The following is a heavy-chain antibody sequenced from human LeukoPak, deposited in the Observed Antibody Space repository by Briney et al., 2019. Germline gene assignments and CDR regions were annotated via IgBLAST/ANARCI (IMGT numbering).Heavy chain of an antibody. Sequence: GGSLRLSCAASGFTFSSYGMHWVRQAPGKGLEWVAVISYDGSNKYYADSVKGRFTISRDNSKNTLYLQMNSLRAEDTAVYYCAREQRFLDQDFAFDIWGQGTMVTVSS. D-gene: IGHD3-3*01. CDR3: AREQRFLDQDFAFDI. CDR1: GFTFSSYG. CDR2: ISYDGSNK. J-gene: IGHJ3*02. V-gene: IGHV3-30*03.